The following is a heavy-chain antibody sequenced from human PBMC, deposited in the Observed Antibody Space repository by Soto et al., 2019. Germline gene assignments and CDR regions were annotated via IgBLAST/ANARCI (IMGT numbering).Heavy chain of an antibody. CDR2: ISSSSSTI. CDR3: ARDGNILTGYYNVALYYYYMDV. Sequence: GGSLRLSCAASGFTFSSYSMNWVRQAPGKGLEWVSYISSSSSTIYYADSVEGRFTISRDNAKNSLYLQMNSLRAEDTAVYYCARDGNILTGYYNVALYYYYMDVWGKGTTVTVSS. CDR1: GFTFSSYS. D-gene: IGHD3-9*01. V-gene: IGHV3-48*01. J-gene: IGHJ6*03.